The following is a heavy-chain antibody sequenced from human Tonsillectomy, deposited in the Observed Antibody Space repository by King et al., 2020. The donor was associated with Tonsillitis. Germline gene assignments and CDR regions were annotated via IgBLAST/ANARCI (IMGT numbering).Heavy chain of an antibody. CDR2: ISSTGPA. CDR3: SSGTGFGSNPLDY. D-gene: IGHD4-23*01. CDR1: GGSISSYY. Sequence: VQLQESGPGLVKPWETLSLTCTVSGGSISSYYWSWVRQPPGKGLAWIGYISSTGPANYNPSLKSRLNMSVDTSKSQFSLKMYSVTAADTASYYCSSGTGFGSNPLDYCGQGSRVTVSS. V-gene: IGHV4-59*01. J-gene: IGHJ4*02.